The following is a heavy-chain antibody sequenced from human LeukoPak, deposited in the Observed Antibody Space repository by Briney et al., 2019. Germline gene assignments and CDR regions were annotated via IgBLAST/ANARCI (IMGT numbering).Heavy chain of an antibody. J-gene: IGHJ4*02. CDR1: GFTLSRYA. CDR2: ISGSGGST. D-gene: IGHD5-12*01. CDR3: AKVLEIVADGAPCDY. V-gene: IGHV3-23*01. Sequence: VGSLRLSCAASGFTLSRYALSWVRQAPGRGVEWVSPISGSGGSTYYAHSVKGRFTTSRDTSKKTLYLQMKRLRAEDTRVYYSAKVLEIVADGAPCDYWGERALVTVS.